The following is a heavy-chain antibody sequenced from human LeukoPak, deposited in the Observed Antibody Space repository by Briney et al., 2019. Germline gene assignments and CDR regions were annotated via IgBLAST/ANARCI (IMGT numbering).Heavy chain of an antibody. CDR2: INPNSGGT. V-gene: IGHV1-2*06. J-gene: IGHJ4*02. CDR3: ARVSEGYSSRWYDY. Sequence: ASVKVSCKASGYTFTGYYMHWVRQAPGQGLEWMGRINPNSGGTYFAQKFQGRVTMTRDTSISTAYMEVSRLRSDDTAVYYCARVSEGYSSRWYDYWGQGTLVTVSS. D-gene: IGHD6-13*01. CDR1: GYTFTGYY.